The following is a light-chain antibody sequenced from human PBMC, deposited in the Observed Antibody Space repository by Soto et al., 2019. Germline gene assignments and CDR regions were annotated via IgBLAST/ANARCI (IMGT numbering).Light chain of an antibody. CDR3: QQTYITPYT. J-gene: IGKJ2*01. CDR1: QNIADC. Sequence: DIQMTQSPSSLSVSVGDRVTITCRASQNIADCLNWYQQKPGKAPELLIYGSSTLQSGVPSSFSGSGSGTDFTLTISSLQPEDFATYYCQQTYITPYTFGQGTNLEIK. CDR2: GSS. V-gene: IGKV1-39*01.